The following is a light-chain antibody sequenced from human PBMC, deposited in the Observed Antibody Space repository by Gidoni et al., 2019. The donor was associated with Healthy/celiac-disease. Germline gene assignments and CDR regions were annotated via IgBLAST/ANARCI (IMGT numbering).Light chain of an antibody. CDR3: SSYTSSNTLEV. V-gene: IGLV2-14*01. Sequence: QSALTQPASVSGSPGPSITISCTGTSSDIGGYNYVSWYQQHPGKAPKFMIFDVNNRPPGVSNRFSGSKSGNTASLTISGLQPEDEADYYCSSYTSSNTLEVFGTGTKVTVL. CDR2: DVN. CDR1: SSDIGGYNY. J-gene: IGLJ1*01.